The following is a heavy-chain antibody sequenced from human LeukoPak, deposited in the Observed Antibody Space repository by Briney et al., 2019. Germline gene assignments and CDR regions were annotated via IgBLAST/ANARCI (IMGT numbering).Heavy chain of an antibody. V-gene: IGHV3-23*01. CDR2: MRGGGDNM. CDR1: GLTFSRYA. Sequence: GGSLRLSCAAAGLTFSRYAMSWVRQAPGKGLEWVSIMRGGGDNMDYADSVKGRFTISRDNSKHMVYLQMNSLRAEDTAIYYCAGYCSTGGNWYSGVDYWGQGTLVTVSS. J-gene: IGHJ4*02. D-gene: IGHD2-15*01. CDR3: AGYCSTGGNWYSGVDY.